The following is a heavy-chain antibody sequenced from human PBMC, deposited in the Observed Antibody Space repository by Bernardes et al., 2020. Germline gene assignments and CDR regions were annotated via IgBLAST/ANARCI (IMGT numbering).Heavy chain of an antibody. J-gene: IGHJ4*02. CDR3: ARDSRAGYYYFDS. CDR1: GFTFTNRG. D-gene: IGHD3-9*01. V-gene: IGHV3-30*03. CDR2: ISYDGSDK. Sequence: GGSLLLSCGASGFTFTNRGMHWVRQAPGKGLEWVAVISYDGSDKYYADSVKGRFTVSRDNSQNTVYLQMNSLRAEDTAVYYCARDSRAGYYYFDSWGQGTLVTVSS.